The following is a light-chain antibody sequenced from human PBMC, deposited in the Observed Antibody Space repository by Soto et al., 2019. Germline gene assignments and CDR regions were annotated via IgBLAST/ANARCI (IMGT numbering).Light chain of an antibody. CDR1: QSVSSSY. Sequence: EIVLTQSPGTLSLSPGERATLSCRASQSVSSSYLAWYQQKPGQAPRLLICGASSMATGIPDRFSGSGSGTDFTLTISRLEPEDFAVYYCQQYGSSQWTFGQGTKVEIK. CDR3: QQYGSSQWT. J-gene: IGKJ1*01. V-gene: IGKV3-20*01. CDR2: GAS.